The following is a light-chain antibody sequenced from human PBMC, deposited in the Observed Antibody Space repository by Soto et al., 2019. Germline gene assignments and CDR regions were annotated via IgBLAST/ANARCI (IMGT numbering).Light chain of an antibody. CDR1: SSDVGNYNF. CDR2: DVG. CDR3: CSYTTSSTYV. J-gene: IGLJ1*01. V-gene: IGLV2-14*03. Sequence: QTALTQPASVSGSPGQSIAISCTGTSSDVGNYNFVSWYQQHPGKAPKLMIYDVGNRPSGISNRFSGSKSGNTASLTISGLQAEDEADYYCCSYTTSSTYVFGTGT.